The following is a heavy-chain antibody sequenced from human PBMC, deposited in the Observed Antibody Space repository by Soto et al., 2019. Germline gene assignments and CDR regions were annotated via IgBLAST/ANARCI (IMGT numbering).Heavy chain of an antibody. Sequence: ASVKVSCKASGYTFTSYYMHWVRQAPGQGLEWMGMINPSGGGTNYAQKFQGRVTMTRDTSISTAYMELSRLRSDDTAVYYCARGGVVRGVITGTYYYYMDVWGKGTTVTVSS. CDR2: INPSGGGT. J-gene: IGHJ6*03. D-gene: IGHD3-10*01. V-gene: IGHV1-2*02. CDR3: ARGGVVRGVITGTYYYYMDV. CDR1: GYTFTSYY.